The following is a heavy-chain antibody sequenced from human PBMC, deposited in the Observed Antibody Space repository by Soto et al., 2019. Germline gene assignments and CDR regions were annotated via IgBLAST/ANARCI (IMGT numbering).Heavy chain of an antibody. CDR2: ISSSSSTI. D-gene: IGHD3-3*01. CDR3: ARDDVLRFLEWLLYFDY. Sequence: EVQLVESGGGLVQPGGSLRLSCAASGFTFSSYSMNWVRQAPGQGLEWVSYISSSSSTIYYADSVKGRFTISRDNAKNSLYLQMNSLRAEDTAVYYCARDDVLRFLEWLLYFDYWGQGTLVTVSS. J-gene: IGHJ4*02. V-gene: IGHV3-48*01. CDR1: GFTFSSYS.